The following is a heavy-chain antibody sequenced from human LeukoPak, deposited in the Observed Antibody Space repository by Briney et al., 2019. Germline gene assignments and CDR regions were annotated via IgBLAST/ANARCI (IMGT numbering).Heavy chain of an antibody. Sequence: GGSLRLPCAASGFTVSSNYMSWVRQAPGKGLEWVSVIYSGGSTYYADSVKGRFTISRDNSKNTLYLQMNSLRAEDAAVYYCAREGDDSSGYYPGFDYWGQGTLVTVSS. D-gene: IGHD3-22*01. CDR2: IYSGGST. J-gene: IGHJ4*02. CDR1: GFTVSSNY. V-gene: IGHV3-66*01. CDR3: AREGDDSSGYYPGFDY.